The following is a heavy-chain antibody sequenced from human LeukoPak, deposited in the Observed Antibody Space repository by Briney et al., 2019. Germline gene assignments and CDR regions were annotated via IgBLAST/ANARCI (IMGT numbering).Heavy chain of an antibody. CDR1: GGSISSGGYY. D-gene: IGHD6-19*01. Sequence: PSETLSLTCTVSGGSISSGGYYWSWIRQHPGKGLEWIGYIYYSGSTYYNPSLKSRVTISVDTSKNQYSLKLSSVTAADTAVYYCASGWYQDYFDYWGQGTLVTVSS. V-gene: IGHV4-31*03. CDR3: ASGWYQDYFDY. CDR2: IYYSGST. J-gene: IGHJ4*02.